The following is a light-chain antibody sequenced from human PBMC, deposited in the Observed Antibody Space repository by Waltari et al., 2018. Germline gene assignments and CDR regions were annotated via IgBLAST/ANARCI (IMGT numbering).Light chain of an antibody. CDR1: SRAVGFYNL. CDR3: CSYAGRNIWV. J-gene: IGLJ3*02. CDR2: EVI. V-gene: IGLV2-23*02. Sequence: QSALTQPASVSGSPGQSITISCTGTSRAVGFYNLVSWYQQHPDKAPKLMVYEVIERPSVVSTRFAGSKAGNSAALTISGLQAEDEADYYCCSYAGRNIWVFGGGTKVTVL.